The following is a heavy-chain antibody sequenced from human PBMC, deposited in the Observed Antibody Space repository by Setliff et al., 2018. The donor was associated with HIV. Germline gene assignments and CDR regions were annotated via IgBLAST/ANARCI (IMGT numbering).Heavy chain of an antibody. CDR2: INPRSGST. V-gene: IGHV1-46*01. CDR1: GYSFTDHY. CDR3: AREEDGEP. D-gene: IGHD3-10*01. J-gene: IGHJ4*02. Sequence: ASVKVSCKASGYSFTDHYMHWVRQAPGQGLEWMGWINPRSGSTSYAQKFQGRVTVTRDTSTNTVYMELTSLRSDDTAVYYCAREEDGEPWGQGTLVTVSS.